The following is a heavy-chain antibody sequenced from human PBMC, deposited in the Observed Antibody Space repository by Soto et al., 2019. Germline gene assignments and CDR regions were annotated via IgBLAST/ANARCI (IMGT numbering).Heavy chain of an antibody. V-gene: IGHV3-23*01. CDR3: AKVTDEWSRQIDY. D-gene: IGHD3-3*01. CDR1: GFTFSSYA. J-gene: IGHJ4*02. CDR2: ISGSGGST. Sequence: EVPLLESGGGLVQPGGSLRLSCAASGFTFSSYAMSWVRQAPGKGLEWVSAISGSGGSTYYADSVKGRFTISRDNSKNTLYLQMNSLRAEDTAVYYCAKVTDEWSRQIDYWGQGTLVTVSS.